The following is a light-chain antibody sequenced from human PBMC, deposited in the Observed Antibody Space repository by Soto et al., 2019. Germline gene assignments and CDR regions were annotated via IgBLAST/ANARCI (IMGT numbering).Light chain of an antibody. V-gene: IGKV3-20*01. CDR1: QSVSSSY. CDR2: GAS. CDR3: QQYDSSLGLT. J-gene: IGKJ4*01. Sequence: EIVLTQSPGTLSLSPGERATLSCRASQSVSSSYLAWYQQKHGQAPRLLIYGASSRATGIPDRFSGSGSGTDFTLTISRLEPEDIAVYYWQQYDSSLGLTFGGGTKVDIK.